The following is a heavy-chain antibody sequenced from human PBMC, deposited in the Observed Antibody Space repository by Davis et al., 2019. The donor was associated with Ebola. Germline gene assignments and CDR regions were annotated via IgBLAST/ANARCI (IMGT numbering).Heavy chain of an antibody. CDR2: ITGSGGDA. CDR1: GFTFSSYW. D-gene: IGHD5-18*01. V-gene: IGHV3-23*01. Sequence: GESLKISCAASGFTFSSYWMSWVRLAPGKGLEWVSLITGSGGDAYFADSVKGRFTVSRDNSKNTLYLQMSSLKAEDTAIYYCAVSEWLQPSYYFDYWGQGTLVTVSS. CDR3: AVSEWLQPSYYFDY. J-gene: IGHJ4*02.